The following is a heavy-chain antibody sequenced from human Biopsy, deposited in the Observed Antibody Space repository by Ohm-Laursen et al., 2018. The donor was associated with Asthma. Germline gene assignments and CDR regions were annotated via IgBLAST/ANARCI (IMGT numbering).Heavy chain of an antibody. V-gene: IGHV3-7*01. CDR1: GFTFGDYW. CDR2: IKHDGTEK. CDR3: ARTFHFWSPYHAEHYQL. Sequence: GSLRLSCTAPGFTFGDYWMSWVRQVPGKGLEWVANIKHDGTEKNHVDSLKGRFTISRDNAKNSLYLQMNSLRAEDTAVYYCARTFHFWSPYHAEHYQLWGQRTLVTVSS. D-gene: IGHD3-3*02. J-gene: IGHJ1*01.